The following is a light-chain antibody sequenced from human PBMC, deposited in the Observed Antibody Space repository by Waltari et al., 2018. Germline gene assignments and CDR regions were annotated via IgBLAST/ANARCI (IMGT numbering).Light chain of an antibody. CDR3: GSYTTRATHV. CDR2: DVH. CDR1: SSDVAGYNY. J-gene: IGLJ1*01. Sequence: QSALTQPASVSGSPGQSITISCTGTSSDVAGYNYASWYQQHPGTTPNLIIFDVHRRPSGVSHRFSGSKSGNTASLTISGLQAEDEADYYCGSYTTRATHVFGIGTKVTVL. V-gene: IGLV2-14*03.